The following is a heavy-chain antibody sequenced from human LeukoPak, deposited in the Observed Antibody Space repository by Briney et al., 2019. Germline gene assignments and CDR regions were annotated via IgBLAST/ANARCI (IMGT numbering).Heavy chain of an antibody. Sequence: GASVKVSCKASGYTFTGYYMHWVRQAPGQGLEWMGWINPNSGGTSYAQKFQGRVTMTRDTSISTAYMELSRLRSDDTAVYYCARDGIMNAFDIWGQGTMATVSS. CDR2: INPNSGGT. CDR1: GYTFTGYY. CDR3: ARDGIMNAFDI. V-gene: IGHV1-2*02. D-gene: IGHD2-15*01. J-gene: IGHJ3*02.